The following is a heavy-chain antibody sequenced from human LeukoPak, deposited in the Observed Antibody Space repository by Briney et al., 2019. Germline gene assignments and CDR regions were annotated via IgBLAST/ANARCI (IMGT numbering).Heavy chain of an antibody. J-gene: IGHJ4*02. V-gene: IGHV3-74*01. CDR3: TRINYG. D-gene: IGHD3-16*01. Sequence: GGSLRLSCAASGFTFSSYWMHWVRRAPGKGLMWVSRINSDGSTTSYADSVKGRFTISRDNAKNTLYLQMNSLRVEDTAVYYCTRINYGWGQGTPVTVSS. CDR1: GFTFSSYW. CDR2: INSDGSTT.